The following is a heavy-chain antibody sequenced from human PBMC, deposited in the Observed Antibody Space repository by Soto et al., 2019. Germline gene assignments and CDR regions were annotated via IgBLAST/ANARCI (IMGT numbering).Heavy chain of an antibody. J-gene: IGHJ3*02. CDR2: ISWNSGII. CDR3: ARDNRRLLFNGLDI. D-gene: IGHD5-12*01. V-gene: IGHV3-9*01. CDR1: GFTCDDYA. Sequence: SLRHSCAASGFTCDDYAMYWVRQAPGKGLEWVSGISWNSGIIGYVDSVKGRFTISRDNANNSLYLQMNSLRAEDTALYYCARDNRRLLFNGLDIWGQGTMVTVSS.